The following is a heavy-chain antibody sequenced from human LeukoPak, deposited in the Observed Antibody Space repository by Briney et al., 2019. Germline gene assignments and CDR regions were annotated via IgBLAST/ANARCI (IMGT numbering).Heavy chain of an antibody. J-gene: IGHJ4*02. Sequence: GGSLRLSCAASGSTVSSNYMSWVRQAPGKGLEWVSVIYSGGSTYYADSVKGRFTISRDNSKNTLYLQMNSLRAEDTAVYYCASGKRSSGYAPLPYWGQGTLVTVSS. CDR2: IYSGGST. V-gene: IGHV3-66*02. CDR3: ASGKRSSGYAPLPY. D-gene: IGHD3-22*01. CDR1: GSTVSSNY.